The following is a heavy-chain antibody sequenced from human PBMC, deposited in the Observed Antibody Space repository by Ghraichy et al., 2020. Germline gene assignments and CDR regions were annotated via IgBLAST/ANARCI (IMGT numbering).Heavy chain of an antibody. Sequence: ASVKVSCKASGYTFTSYYMQWVRQAPGQGLEWMGIINPSGGSTSYAQKFQGRVTMTRDTSTSTVYMELSSLRSEDTAVYYCARDLSLRNYYDSSGHDAFDIWGQGTMVTVSS. CDR2: INPSGGST. CDR3: ARDLSLRNYYDSSGHDAFDI. D-gene: IGHD3-22*01. CDR1: GYTFTSYY. J-gene: IGHJ3*02. V-gene: IGHV1-46*01.